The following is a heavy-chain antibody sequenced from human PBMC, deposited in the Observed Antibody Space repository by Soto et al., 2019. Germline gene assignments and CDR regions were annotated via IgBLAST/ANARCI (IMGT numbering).Heavy chain of an antibody. V-gene: IGHV4-30-4*01. Sequence: TLSLTCTVSGGSISRGDYYWSWIRQPPGNGLEWIWYIYYSGSTYYNPSLKSRVTISVDTSTNQFSLKLSSVTAADTAVYYCARESSLVSFDYWGQGTLVTVSS. CDR2: IYYSGST. CDR3: ARESSLVSFDY. D-gene: IGHD2-21*01. CDR1: GGSISRGDYY. J-gene: IGHJ4*02.